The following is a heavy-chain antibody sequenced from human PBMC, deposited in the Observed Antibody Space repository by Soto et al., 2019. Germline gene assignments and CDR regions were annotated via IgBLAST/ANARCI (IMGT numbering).Heavy chain of an antibody. J-gene: IGHJ4*02. CDR3: ARSPGNLLQ. CDR2: VSHDGTNK. D-gene: IGHD3-22*01. Sequence: PRLSCAASGVTFRHSGMHWVRQPPGKGLEWVALVSHDGTNKFYRDSLKGRFTISRDNSKDNLFLQMYSLRPEDTAVYYCARSPGNLLQRGKRIQETVSS. CDR1: GVTFRHSG. V-gene: IGHV3-30*03.